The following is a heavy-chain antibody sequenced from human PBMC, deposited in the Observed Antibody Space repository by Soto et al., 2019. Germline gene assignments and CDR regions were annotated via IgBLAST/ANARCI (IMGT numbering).Heavy chain of an antibody. J-gene: IGHJ4*02. V-gene: IGHV4-59*08. CDR3: ARLGGYYQAFDH. D-gene: IGHD3-3*01. CDR1: GGSIRSYY. Sequence: SETLSLTCTVSGGSIRSYYWSWIRQPPGKGLEWIGYVYYSGSTKYNPSLKSRVTISVDSSKNQFSLKLDSVTAAATAVYYCARLGGYYQAFDHWGQGTLVTVSS. CDR2: VYYSGST.